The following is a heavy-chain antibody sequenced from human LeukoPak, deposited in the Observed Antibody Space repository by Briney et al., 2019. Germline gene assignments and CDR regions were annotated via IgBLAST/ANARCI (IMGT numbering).Heavy chain of an antibody. D-gene: IGHD6-13*01. J-gene: IGHJ4*02. V-gene: IGHV1-69*01. CDR1: GGTFSSYA. Sequence: VASVKVSCKASGGTFSSYAISWVRQAPGQGLEWMGGIIPIFGTANYAQKFQGRVTITADESTSTAYMELSSLRSEDTAVYYRARLRPGIAAAPDYWGQGTLVTVSS. CDR2: IIPIFGTA. CDR3: ARLRPGIAAAPDY.